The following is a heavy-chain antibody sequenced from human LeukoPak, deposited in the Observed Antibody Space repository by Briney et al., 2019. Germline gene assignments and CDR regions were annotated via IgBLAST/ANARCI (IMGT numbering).Heavy chain of an antibody. V-gene: IGHV3-7*01. J-gene: IGHJ4*02. CDR1: GFTFSSYW. CDR2: IKGDGSEK. Sequence: GGSLRLSCAASGFTFSSYWMTWVRQAPGKGLEWVANIKGDGSEKYCMDSVKGRFSISRDNAKNSLYLQMNSLRAEDTALYYCVSNWGSYPDCWGQGALVTVSS. CDR3: VSNWGSYPDC. D-gene: IGHD3-16*01.